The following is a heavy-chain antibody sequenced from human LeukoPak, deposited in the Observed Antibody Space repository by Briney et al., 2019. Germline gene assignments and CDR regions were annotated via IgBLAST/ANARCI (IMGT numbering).Heavy chain of an antibody. D-gene: IGHD6-13*01. V-gene: IGHV3-30*04. Sequence: GGSLRLSCAASGFTFSSYAMHWVRQAPGKGLEWVAVISYDGSNKYYADSVKGRFTISRDNFKNTLYLQMNSLRAEDTAVYYCARSEAAAGNVDYWGQGTLVTVSS. J-gene: IGHJ4*02. CDR2: ISYDGSNK. CDR3: ARSEAAAGNVDY. CDR1: GFTFSSYA.